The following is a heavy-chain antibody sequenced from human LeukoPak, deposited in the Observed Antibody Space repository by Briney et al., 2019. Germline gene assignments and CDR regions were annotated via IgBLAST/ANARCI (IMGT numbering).Heavy chain of an antibody. J-gene: IGHJ4*02. D-gene: IGHD2-2*01. Sequence: SVKVSCKASGGTFSNYAINWVRRAPGQGLEWMGRITPILGIANYAQKFQGRVTITADKSTSTAYMELSSLRSEDTAVYYCARVPGYCSSTSCPEYYFDYWGQGTLITVSS. CDR2: ITPILGIA. V-gene: IGHV1-69*04. CDR3: ARVPGYCSSTSCPEYYFDY. CDR1: GGTFSNYA.